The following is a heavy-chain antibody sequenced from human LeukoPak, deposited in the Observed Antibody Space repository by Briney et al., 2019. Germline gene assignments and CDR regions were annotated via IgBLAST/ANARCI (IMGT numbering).Heavy chain of an antibody. CDR3: AKASTFRAPRGYYFDY. D-gene: IGHD3-10*01. V-gene: IGHV3-23*01. CDR2: ISGSGGST. CDR1: GFTFSSYA. J-gene: IGHJ4*02. Sequence: GGSLRLSCAASGFTFSSYAMSWVRQAPGKGLEWVSAISGSGGSTYYADSVKGRFTISRDNSKNTLYLQMNSLRAEDTAVYYCAKASTFRAPRGYYFDYWGQGTLVTVSS.